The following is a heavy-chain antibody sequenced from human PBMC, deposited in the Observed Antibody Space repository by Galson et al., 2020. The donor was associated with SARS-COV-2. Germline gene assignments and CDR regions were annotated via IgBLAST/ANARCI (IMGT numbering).Heavy chain of an antibody. Sequence: GGSMRLSCAASGFTFSSYAMSWVRQAPGKGLEWVSAISGSGGSTYYADSVKGRFTISRDNSKNTLYLQMNSLRAEDTAVYYCAKDHDITIFGDAFDIWGQGTMVTVSS. J-gene: IGHJ3*02. CDR1: GFTFSSYA. CDR2: ISGSGGST. CDR3: AKDHDITIFGDAFDI. V-gene: IGHV3-23*01. D-gene: IGHD3-9*01.